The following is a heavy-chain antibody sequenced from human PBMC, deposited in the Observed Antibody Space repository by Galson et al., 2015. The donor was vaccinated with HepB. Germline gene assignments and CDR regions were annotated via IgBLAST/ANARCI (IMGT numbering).Heavy chain of an antibody. V-gene: IGHV3-48*03. CDR2: ISDIGSNI. CDR3: SRFQEDAFDI. CDR1: GFTFSSSE. Sequence: SLRLSCAASGFTFSSSEMNWVRLPPGKGLEWVSYISDIGSNIYYADSVKGRFTISRDNAKNSLYLQMNSLRADDTAVYYCSRFQEDAFDIWGQGTMATVSS. J-gene: IGHJ3*02.